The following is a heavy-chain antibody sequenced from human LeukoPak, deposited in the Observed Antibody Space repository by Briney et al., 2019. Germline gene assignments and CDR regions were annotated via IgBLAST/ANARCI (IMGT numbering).Heavy chain of an antibody. CDR2: ISYDGSNK. D-gene: IGHD6-13*01. CDR3: AREYSSSWGAFDI. CDR1: GFTFSSYG. J-gene: IGHJ3*02. V-gene: IGHV3-30*03. Sequence: KLSCAASGFTFSSYGMHWVRQAPGKGLEWVAVISYDGSNKYYADSVKGRFTISRDNSKNTLYLQMNSLRAEDTAVYYCAREYSSSWGAFDIWGQGTMVTVSS.